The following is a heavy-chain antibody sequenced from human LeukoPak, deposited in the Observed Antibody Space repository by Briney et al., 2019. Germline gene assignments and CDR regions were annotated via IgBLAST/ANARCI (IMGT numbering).Heavy chain of an antibody. CDR3: ARSLAAAGTVTFDY. Sequence: SETLSLTCTVSGGSISSYYWSWIRQPPGKGLEWIGYIYYSGSTNYNPSLKSRVTISVDTSKNQFSLKLSSVTAADTAVYYCARSLAAAGTVTFDYWGQGTLVTVSS. CDR1: GGSISSYY. J-gene: IGHJ4*02. D-gene: IGHD6-13*01. V-gene: IGHV4-59*01. CDR2: IYYSGST.